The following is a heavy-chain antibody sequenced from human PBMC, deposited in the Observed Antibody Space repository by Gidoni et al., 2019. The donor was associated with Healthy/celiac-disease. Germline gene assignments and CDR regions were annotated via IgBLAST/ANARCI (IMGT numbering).Heavy chain of an antibody. D-gene: IGHD5-18*01. Sequence: AASGFTCSSYSMNWVRQAPGKGLEWLSYSSSSSSHLYYADSVKGRFTITRDNAKYSLSLQMNSLRAEDTAVDYCARRGSRYGGAFDLWGQGTMVTVSS. CDR1: GFTCSSYS. V-gene: IGHV3-21*01. CDR2: SSSSSSHL. CDR3: ARRGSRYGGAFDL. J-gene: IGHJ3*01.